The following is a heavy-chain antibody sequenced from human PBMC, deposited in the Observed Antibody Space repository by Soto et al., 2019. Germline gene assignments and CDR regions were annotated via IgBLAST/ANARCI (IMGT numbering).Heavy chain of an antibody. Sequence: ASVKVSCKASGYTFTTYYIHWLRQAPGQGLEWMGVINPGGGSTSYTQELQGRVTMTRDTSPSTVYMELSSLTSEDTAVYYCARGLAVAYSPARLWGRGTLVTSPQ. D-gene: IGHD6-19*01. CDR3: ARGLAVAYSPARL. CDR1: GYTFTTYY. J-gene: IGHJ4*02. CDR2: INPGGGST. V-gene: IGHV1-46*01.